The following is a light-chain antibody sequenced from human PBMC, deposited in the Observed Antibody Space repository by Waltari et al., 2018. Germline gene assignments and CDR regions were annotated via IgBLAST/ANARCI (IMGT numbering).Light chain of an antibody. V-gene: IGLV2-23*01. Sequence: QSALTQPASLSASPGQSISISCPGCSTALGSSTLVPCYQHHPDTAPKLLIYEGTVRPSGISHRFSGSKSGNTASLTISTLQAEDEADYYSFSYADGRSLVFGGGTKVTVL. CDR1: STALGSSTL. J-gene: IGLJ2*01. CDR2: EGT. CDR3: FSYADGRSLV.